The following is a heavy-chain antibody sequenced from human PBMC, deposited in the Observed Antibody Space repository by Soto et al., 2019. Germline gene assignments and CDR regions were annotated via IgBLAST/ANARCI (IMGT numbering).Heavy chain of an antibody. J-gene: IGHJ6*03. Sequence: SETLSLTCAVYGGSFSGYYWSWIRQPPGKGLEWIGEINHSGSTNYNPSLKSRVTISVDTSKNQFSLKLSSVTAADTAVYYCARTRKFYGSGTPGDYMDVWGKGTTVNVSS. CDR1: GGSFSGYY. CDR2: INHSGST. D-gene: IGHD3-10*01. CDR3: ARTRKFYGSGTPGDYMDV. V-gene: IGHV4-34*01.